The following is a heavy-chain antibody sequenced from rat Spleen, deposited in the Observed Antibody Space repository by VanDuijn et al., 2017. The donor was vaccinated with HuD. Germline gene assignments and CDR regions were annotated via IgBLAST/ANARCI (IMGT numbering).Heavy chain of an antibody. CDR3: ATYNNYYFDY. D-gene: IGHD1-10*01. CDR1: GFTFSDYA. J-gene: IGHJ2*01. Sequence: EVQLVESGGGLVQPGRSLKLSCAASGFTFSDYAMAWVRQAPKKGLEWVATIIYDGSSTYYRDSVKGRFTISRDNAKSTLYLQMDSLRSEDTATYFCATYNNYYFDYWGQGVVVTVSS. V-gene: IGHV5-17*01. CDR2: IIYDGSST.